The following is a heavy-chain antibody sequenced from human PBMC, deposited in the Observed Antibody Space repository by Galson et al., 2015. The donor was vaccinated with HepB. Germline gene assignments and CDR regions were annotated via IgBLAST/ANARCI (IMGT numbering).Heavy chain of an antibody. CDR1: GGSITSGTYY. CDR3: ARDVGNYDFWTTSYYYSYMDV. D-gene: IGHD3-3*01. J-gene: IGHJ6*03. V-gene: IGHV4-61*02. CDR2: IYTSGST. Sequence: TLSLTCTVSGGSITSGTYYWSWIRQPAGKGLEWIGRIYTSGSTNYNPSLKSRVTMSVDTSKNQFSLKLSSVTAADTAVYYCARDVGNYDFWTTSYYYSYMDVWGKGTTVTVSS.